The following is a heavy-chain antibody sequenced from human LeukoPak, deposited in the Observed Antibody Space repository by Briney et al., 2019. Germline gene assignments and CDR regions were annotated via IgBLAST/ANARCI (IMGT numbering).Heavy chain of an antibody. CDR1: GYSFTNYA. J-gene: IGHJ4*02. Sequence: GASVKVSCKASGYSFTNYAMNWVRQDPGQGLEWMGWIHPSTGNPTYAQGFTGRFVFSLDTSVSTTYLQISSLKAEDTAVYFCARAFQSLGGLSLPDYWGQGTLLTVSS. CDR3: ARAFQSLGGLSLPDY. V-gene: IGHV7-4-1*02. CDR2: IHPSTGNP. D-gene: IGHD3-16*02.